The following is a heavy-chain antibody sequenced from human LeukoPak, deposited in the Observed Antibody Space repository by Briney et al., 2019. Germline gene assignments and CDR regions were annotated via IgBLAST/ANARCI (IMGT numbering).Heavy chain of an antibody. CDR2: INPSGGST. Sequence: ASVKVSCKASGYTFTSYYMHWVRQAPGQGLEWMGIINPSGGSTSYAQKFQGRVTMTRDTSTSTVYMELSSLRSEDTAVYYCVRDRHSSGWYSRNYFDYWGQGTLVTVSS. J-gene: IGHJ4*02. CDR1: GYTFTSYY. CDR3: VRDRHSSGWYSRNYFDY. D-gene: IGHD6-19*01. V-gene: IGHV1-46*01.